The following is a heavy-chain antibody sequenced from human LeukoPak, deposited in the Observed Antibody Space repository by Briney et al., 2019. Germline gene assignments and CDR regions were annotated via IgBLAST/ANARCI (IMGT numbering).Heavy chain of an antibody. CDR2: ISYDGSNK. CDR1: GFTFSSYA. V-gene: IGHV3-30-3*01. CDR3: ARVDVVVVVATHDAFDI. Sequence: GRSLRLSCAASGFTFSSYAMHWVRQAPGKGLEWVAVISYDGSNKYYADSVKGRFTISRDNAKNALYLQMNSLRAEDTAVYYCARVDVVVVVATHDAFDIWGQGTMVTVSS. J-gene: IGHJ3*02. D-gene: IGHD2-15*01.